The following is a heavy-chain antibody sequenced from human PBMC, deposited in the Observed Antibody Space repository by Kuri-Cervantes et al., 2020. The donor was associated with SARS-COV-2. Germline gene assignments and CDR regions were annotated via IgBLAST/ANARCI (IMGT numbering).Heavy chain of an antibody. J-gene: IGHJ4*02. CDR2: ISGSGATR. D-gene: IGHD6-13*01. CDR1: GFTFSNYA. CDR3: AKDRIAAAGGLTFDY. Sequence: GESLKISCVASGFTFSNYAMSWVRQAPGKGLEWVSGISGSGATRYYADSVKGRFTISRDNSKNTLYLQMNSLRAEDTAVYYCAKDRIAAAGGLTFDYWGQGPLVTVSS. V-gene: IGHV3-23*01.